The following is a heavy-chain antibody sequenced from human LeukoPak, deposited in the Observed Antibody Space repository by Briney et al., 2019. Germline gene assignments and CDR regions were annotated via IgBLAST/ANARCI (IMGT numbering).Heavy chain of an antibody. CDR2: INHSGST. J-gene: IGHJ4*02. CDR3: ARGRYSYGPDY. V-gene: IGHV4-34*01. D-gene: IGHD5-18*01. CDR1: GCSSSVYY. Sequence: SETLSLTCAVYGCSSSVYYRSWIRQPPGKGLEWIGEINHSGSTNYNPSLKSRVTISVDTSKNQFSLKLSPVTAADTAVYYCARGRYSYGPDYWGQGTLVTVSS.